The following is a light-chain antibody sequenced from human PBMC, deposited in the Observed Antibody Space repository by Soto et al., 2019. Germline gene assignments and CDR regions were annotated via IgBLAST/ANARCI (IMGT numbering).Light chain of an antibody. CDR1: QDIRDY. CDR2: AS. Sequence: DIQMTQFPSAMSASVGDRVTITCRASQDIRDYLAWFQHKPGNVPKRLIYASTLQSGVPSRFSGSGSGTEFTLTINGLQPEDFATYYCLHYHSYPRTFGRGTKVEIK. CDR3: LHYHSYPRT. J-gene: IGKJ1*01. V-gene: IGKV1-17*03.